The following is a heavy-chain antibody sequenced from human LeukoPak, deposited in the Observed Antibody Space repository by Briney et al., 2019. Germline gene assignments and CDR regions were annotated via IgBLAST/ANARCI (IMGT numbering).Heavy chain of an antibody. CDR1: GFTFSSYG. V-gene: IGHV3-30*18. CDR3: AKERSGYYFDY. J-gene: IGHJ4*02. CDR2: ISYDGSNK. Sequence: GGSLRLSCAASGFTFSSYGMHWVRQAPGKGLEWVAVISYDGSNKYYADSVKGRFTISRDNSKNTLYLQMNSLRAEDTAVYYCAKERSGYYFDYWGQGTLVTVSS. D-gene: IGHD3-3*01.